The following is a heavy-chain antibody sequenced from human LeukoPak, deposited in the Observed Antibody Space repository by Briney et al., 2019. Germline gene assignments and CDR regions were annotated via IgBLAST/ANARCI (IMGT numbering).Heavy chain of an antibody. CDR2: IGSTGAYI. D-gene: IGHD2-15*01. CDR3: ARDRWELLRSVDY. Sequence: GGSLRLSCAASGFTFSSYSMNWVRQAPGKGLEWLSSIGSTGAYIFYADSVKGRFTISRDNAKNSLYLQVNSLRAEDTAIYYCARDRWELLRSVDYWGQGTLVAVSS. CDR1: GFTFSSYS. V-gene: IGHV3-21*01. J-gene: IGHJ4*02.